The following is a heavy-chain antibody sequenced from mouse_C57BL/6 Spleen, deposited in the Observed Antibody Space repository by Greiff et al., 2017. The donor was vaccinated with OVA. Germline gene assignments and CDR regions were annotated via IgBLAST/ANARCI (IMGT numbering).Heavy chain of an antibody. CDR1: GFTFSSYA. V-gene: IGHV5-4*03. J-gene: IGHJ2*01. CDR3: ARHRDSSYFDY. Sequence: EVKVVESGGGLVKPGGSLKLSCAASGFTFSSYAMSWVRQTPEKRLEWVATISDGGSYTYYPDNVKGRFTISRDNAKNNLYLQMSHLKSEDTAMYYCARHRDSSYFDYWGQGTTLTVSS. D-gene: IGHD2-12*01. CDR2: ISDGGSYT.